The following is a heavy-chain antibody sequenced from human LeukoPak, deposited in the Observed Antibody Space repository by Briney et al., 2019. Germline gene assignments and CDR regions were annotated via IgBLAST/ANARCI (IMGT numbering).Heavy chain of an antibody. V-gene: IGHV4-59*08. Sequence: SETLSLTCTVSGGSISGYYWSWLRQPPGKGLQFLGYIHYTGSTNYNSSLESRVTLSVDTSKNQFSLKLRSGTAADTAVYYCARLSKDTVVLPAAMAHYFDYWGQGTLVTVSS. J-gene: IGHJ4*02. CDR1: GGSISGYY. CDR3: ARLSKDTVVLPAAMAHYFDY. D-gene: IGHD2-2*01. CDR2: IHYTGST.